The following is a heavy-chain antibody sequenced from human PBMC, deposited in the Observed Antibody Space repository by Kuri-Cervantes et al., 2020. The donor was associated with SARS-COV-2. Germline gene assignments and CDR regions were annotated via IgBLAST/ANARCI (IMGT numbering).Heavy chain of an antibody. V-gene: IGHV4-4*07. D-gene: IGHD6-25*01. CDR3: ARHWDSSANWFDP. Sequence: GSLRLSCTVSGGSISSYYWSWIRQPAGKGLEWIGRIYTSGSTNYNPSLKSRVTMSVDTSKNQFSLKLSSVTAADTAVYYCARHWDSSANWFDPWGQGTLVTVSS. J-gene: IGHJ5*02. CDR2: IYTSGST. CDR1: GGSISSYY.